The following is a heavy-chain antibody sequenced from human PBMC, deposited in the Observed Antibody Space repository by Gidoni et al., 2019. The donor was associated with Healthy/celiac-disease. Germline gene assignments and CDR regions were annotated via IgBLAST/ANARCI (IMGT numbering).Heavy chain of an antibody. J-gene: IGHJ4*02. D-gene: IGHD3-3*01. CDR3: ARSEGGIYTIFGVVITPHFDY. CDR2: IYYSGRT. V-gene: IGHV4-39*01. CDR1: GGSISSSSYY. Sequence: QLQLQESGPGLVKPSETLSLTCTVSGGSISSSSYYWGWIRQPPGKGLEWIVSIYYSGRTYYNPSLKSRVTISVDTSKNQFSLKLSSVTAADTAVYYCARSEGGIYTIFGVVITPHFDYWGQGTLVTVSS.